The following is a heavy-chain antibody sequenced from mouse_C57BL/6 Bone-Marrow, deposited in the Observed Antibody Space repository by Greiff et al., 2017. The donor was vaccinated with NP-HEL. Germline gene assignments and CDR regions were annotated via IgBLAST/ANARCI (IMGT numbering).Heavy chain of an antibody. CDR3: TRGGDYWYFEV. CDR1: GYTFTDYE. CDR2: IDPETGGT. Sequence: QVQLKESGAELVRPGASVTLSCKASGYTFTDYEMHWVKQTPVHGLEWIGAIDPETGGTAYNQKFKGKAILTADKSSSTAYMELRSLTSEDSAVYYCTRGGDYWYFEVWGTGTTVTVSS. V-gene: IGHV1-15*01. J-gene: IGHJ1*03.